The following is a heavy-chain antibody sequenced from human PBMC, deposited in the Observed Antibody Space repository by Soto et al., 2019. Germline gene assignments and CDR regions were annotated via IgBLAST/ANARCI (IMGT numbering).Heavy chain of an antibody. J-gene: IGHJ4*02. CDR2: ITSTGGST. CDR3: SKERFRSWYFFDY. Sequence: EVQMLESGGGLVQPGGSLRLSCAASGFTFTTYAMTWVRQAPGKGLEWVSTITSTGGSTYYADSVKGRFTISRDNSRNTLYLQMNSLSAEDTAVYYCSKERFRSWYFFDYWGQGSLVTVSS. V-gene: IGHV3-23*01. D-gene: IGHD6-13*01. CDR1: GFTFTTYA.